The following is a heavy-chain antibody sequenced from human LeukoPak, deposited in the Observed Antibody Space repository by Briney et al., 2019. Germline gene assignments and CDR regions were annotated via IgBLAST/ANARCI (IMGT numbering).Heavy chain of an antibody. CDR3: ARDIGVAAAGDYYYYGMHV. V-gene: IGHV4-59*01. J-gene: IGHJ6*02. D-gene: IGHD6-13*01. Sequence: NASETLSLTCSVSGVSISSYYWMWIPPPPGKGLGWIVYIYYSGSTHYNPSLKSRLNISVDTPKNQFSLKLSSVTAADPAVYYCARDIGVAAAGDYYYYGMHVGGQGTTVSVSS. CDR2: IYYSGST. CDR1: GVSISSYY.